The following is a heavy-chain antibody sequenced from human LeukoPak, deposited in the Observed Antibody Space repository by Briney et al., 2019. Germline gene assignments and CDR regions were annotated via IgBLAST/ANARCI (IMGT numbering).Heavy chain of an antibody. J-gene: IGHJ5*02. CDR3: AREYSTGWYGGWFDP. Sequence: SETLSLTCAVYGGSFSGYYWTWIRQSPGQGLEWIGEINHTGSTDYNPSLKSRVTISVDTSKNQFSLKLSSVTAADTAVYYCAREYSTGWYGGWFDPWGQGTLVIVSS. CDR2: INHTGST. CDR1: GGSFSGYY. D-gene: IGHD6-19*01. V-gene: IGHV4-34*01.